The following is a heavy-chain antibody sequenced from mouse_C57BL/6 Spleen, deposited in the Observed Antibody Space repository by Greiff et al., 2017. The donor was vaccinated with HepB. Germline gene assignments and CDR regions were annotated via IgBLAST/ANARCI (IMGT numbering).Heavy chain of an antibody. CDR1: GFSLTSYA. CDR2: IWTGGGT. V-gene: IGHV2-9-1*01. D-gene: IGHD1-1*01. CDR3: ARNSGYGSSWGAMDY. J-gene: IGHJ4*01. Sequence: VKLMESGPGLVAPSQSLSITCTVSGFSLTSYAISWVRQPPGKGLEWLGVIWTGGGTNYNSALKSRLSISKDNSKSQVFLKMNSLQTDDTARYYCARNSGYGSSWGAMDYWGQGTSVTVSS.